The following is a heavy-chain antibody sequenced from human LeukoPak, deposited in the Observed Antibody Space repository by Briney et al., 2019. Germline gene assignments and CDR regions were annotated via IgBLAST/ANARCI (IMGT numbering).Heavy chain of an antibody. J-gene: IGHJ5*02. CDR2: IYYSGST. V-gene: IGHV4-39*01. CDR3: ARLGGYSSSSGWFDP. D-gene: IGHD6-6*01. Sequence: SETLSLTCTVSGGTISSSSYYWGWIRQPPGKGLEWIGSIYYSGSTYYNPSLKSRVTISVDTSKNQFSLKLSSVTAADTAVYYCARLGGYSSSSGWFDPWGQGTLVTVSS. CDR1: GGTISSSSYY.